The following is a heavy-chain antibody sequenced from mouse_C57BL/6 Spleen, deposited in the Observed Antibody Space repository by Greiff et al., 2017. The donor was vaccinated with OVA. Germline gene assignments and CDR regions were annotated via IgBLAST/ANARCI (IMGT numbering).Heavy chain of an antibody. CDR3: ARYPYDYDDAMDY. CDR2: INPNNGGT. Sequence: VHVKQSGPELVKPGASVKIPCKASGYTFTDYNMDWVKQSHGKSLEWIGDINPNNGGTIYNQKFKGKATLTVDKSSSTAYMELRSLTSEDTAVYYCARYPYDYDDAMDYWGQGTSVTVSS. V-gene: IGHV1-18*01. J-gene: IGHJ4*01. D-gene: IGHD2-4*01. CDR1: GYTFTDYN.